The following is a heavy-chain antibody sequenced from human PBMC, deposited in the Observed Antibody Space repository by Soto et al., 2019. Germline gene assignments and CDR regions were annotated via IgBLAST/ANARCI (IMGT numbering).Heavy chain of an antibody. Sequence: SETLSLTCAVYGGSFSGYYWSWIRQPPGKGLEWIGEINHSGSTNYNPSLKSRVTISVDTSKNQFSLKLSSVTAADTAAYYCARRGDGIVVVVAATRRSYYFDYWGQGTLVTVS. CDR3: ARRGDGIVVVVAATRRSYYFDY. CDR1: GGSFSGYY. J-gene: IGHJ4*02. CDR2: INHSGST. D-gene: IGHD2-15*01. V-gene: IGHV4-34*01.